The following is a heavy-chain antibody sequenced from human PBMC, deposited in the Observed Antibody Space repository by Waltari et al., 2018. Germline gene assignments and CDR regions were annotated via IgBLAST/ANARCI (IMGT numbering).Heavy chain of an antibody. J-gene: IGHJ5*02. CDR2: IILILGIA. Sequence: QVQLVQSGAEVKKPGSSVKVSCKASGGTFSSYAISWVRQAPGQGLEWMGGIILILGIANYAQNFQGRVTITADKSTSTAYMELSSLRSEDTAVYYCARGGERAIAAAGTNWFDPWGQGTLVTVSS. D-gene: IGHD6-13*01. CDR3: ARGGERAIAAAGTNWFDP. CDR1: GGTFSSYA. V-gene: IGHV1-69*10.